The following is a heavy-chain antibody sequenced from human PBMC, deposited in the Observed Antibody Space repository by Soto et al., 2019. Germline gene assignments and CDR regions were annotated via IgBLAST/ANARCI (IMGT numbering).Heavy chain of an antibody. V-gene: IGHV1-18*01. D-gene: IGHD3-16*01. CDR3: ARDLGGPGQNAFDI. Sequence: ASVKVSCKASVYTFTSYGISWVRQAPGQGLEWMGWISAYNGNTNYAQKLQGRVTMTTDTSTSTAYMELRSLRSDDTAVYYCARDLGGPGQNAFDIWGQGTMVTVSS. J-gene: IGHJ3*02. CDR2: ISAYNGNT. CDR1: VYTFTSYG.